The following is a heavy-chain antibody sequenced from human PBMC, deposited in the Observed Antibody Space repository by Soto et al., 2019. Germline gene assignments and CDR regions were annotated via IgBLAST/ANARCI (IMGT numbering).Heavy chain of an antibody. CDR3: AREVPAASSYYGMDV. D-gene: IGHD2-2*01. J-gene: IGHJ6*02. V-gene: IGHV3-33*01. Sequence: QVPLVESGGGVVQPGRSLRISCAASGFTFSSYGMHWVRQAPGKGLEWVAVIWFDGSNKYYADSVKGRFTISRDNSKNTLYLQMNSLRAEDTAVYYCAREVPAASSYYGMDVWGQGTTVTVSS. CDR1: GFTFSSYG. CDR2: IWFDGSNK.